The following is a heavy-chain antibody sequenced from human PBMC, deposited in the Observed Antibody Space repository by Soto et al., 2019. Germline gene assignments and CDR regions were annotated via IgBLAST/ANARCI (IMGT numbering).Heavy chain of an antibody. V-gene: IGHV3-23*01. Sequence: LRLSCVASGFTFSDYAMTWVRQAPGKGLEWVSVISATGATTYYADSVRGRFTISRDNSKNTLNLQMNDLRVEDTAVIYCAKGRKSTEKDIAVMLAAASSIQHWGQGTLVTVSS. D-gene: IGHD2-15*01. CDR2: ISATGATT. J-gene: IGHJ1*01. CDR1: GFTFSDYA. CDR3: AKGRKSTEKDIAVMLAAASSIQH.